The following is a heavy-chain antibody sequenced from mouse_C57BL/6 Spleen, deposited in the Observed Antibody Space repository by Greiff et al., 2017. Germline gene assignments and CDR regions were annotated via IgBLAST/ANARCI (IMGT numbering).Heavy chain of an antibody. D-gene: IGHD1-1*01. CDR3: ARRRFTTVVFDY. CDR1: GYTFTSYW. Sequence: VQLQQPGAELVKPGASVKMSCKASGYTFTSYWITWVKQRPGQGLEWIGDIYPGSGSTNYNEKFKSKATLTVDTSSSTAYMQRSSLTSEDSAVYYCARRRFTTVVFDYWGQGTTLTVSS. CDR2: IYPGSGST. J-gene: IGHJ2*01. V-gene: IGHV1-55*01.